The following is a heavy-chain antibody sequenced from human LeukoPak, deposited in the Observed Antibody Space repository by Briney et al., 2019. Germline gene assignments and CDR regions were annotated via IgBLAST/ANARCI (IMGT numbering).Heavy chain of an antibody. V-gene: IGHV3-74*01. Sequence: ARGSLRLSCAASGFTFSTYWMHWVRQAPGKGLVWVSRINRDGSSTSYADSVKGRFTISRDNAKNTLYLQMNSLRAEDTAVYYCARDRETYYDILTGYYTLGDAFDIWGQGTTVTVS. CDR2: INRDGSST. CDR3: ARDRETYYDILTGYYTLGDAFDI. J-gene: IGHJ3*02. D-gene: IGHD3-9*01. CDR1: GFTFSTYW.